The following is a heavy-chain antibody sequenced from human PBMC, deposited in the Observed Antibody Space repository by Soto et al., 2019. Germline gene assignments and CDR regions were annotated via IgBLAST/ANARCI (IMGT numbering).Heavy chain of an antibody. D-gene: IGHD2-15*01. CDR1: GFTFSGYG. J-gene: IGHJ5*02. V-gene: IGHV3-33*01. Sequence: QVQLVESGGGVVQPGRSLRLSCAASGFTFSGYGMHWVRQAPGKGLEWVAVIYYDGSNKYYTDSVKGRFTISRDNSKNTLYLQLNSLRAEDTAVYYCARDVGSGATTPPRWFDPWGQGTLVTVSS. CDR2: IYYDGSNK. CDR3: ARDVGSGATTPPRWFDP.